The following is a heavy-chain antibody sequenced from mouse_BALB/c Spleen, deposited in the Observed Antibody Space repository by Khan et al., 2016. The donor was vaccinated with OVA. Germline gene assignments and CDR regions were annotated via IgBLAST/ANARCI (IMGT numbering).Heavy chain of an antibody. CDR1: GFTFSSFG. Sequence: EVQLQESGGGLVQPGGSRKLSCAASGFTFSSFGIHWVRQAPKKGLEWVAYISSGSSTIYYVDTVKGRFTISRDIPKNTLFLQMTSLRSEDTAMYYCARSGGNFHWYFDVWGAGTSVTGSS. J-gene: IGHJ1*01. D-gene: IGHD2-1*01. CDR3: ARSGGNFHWYFDV. CDR2: ISSGSSTI. V-gene: IGHV5-17*02.